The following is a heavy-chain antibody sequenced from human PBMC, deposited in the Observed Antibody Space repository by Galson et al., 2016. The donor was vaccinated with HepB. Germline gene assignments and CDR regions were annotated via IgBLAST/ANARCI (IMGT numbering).Heavy chain of an antibody. CDR3: ARSLGWYFDV. CDR1: GFTFDNYT. J-gene: IGHJ2*01. CDR2: VSHSSTYV. V-gene: IGHV3-21*01. D-gene: IGHD6-6*01. Sequence: SLRLSCAASGFTFDNYTMNWLRQAPGKGLEWVSFVSHSSTYVYYADSVQGRFTISRDNAKNSLYLEMNNLRVEDTAVFYCARSLGWYFDVWGRGTLVAVSS.